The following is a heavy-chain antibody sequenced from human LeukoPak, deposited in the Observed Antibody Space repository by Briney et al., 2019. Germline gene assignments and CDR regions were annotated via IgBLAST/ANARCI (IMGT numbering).Heavy chain of an antibody. Sequence: AGGSLRLSCAASGFTFSSYGMHWVRQAPGKGLEWVAVISYDGSNKYYADSVKGRFTISRDNSKNTLYLQMNSLRAEDTAVYYCARSHGWATLGYWGQGTLVTVSS. CDR2: ISYDGSNK. J-gene: IGHJ4*02. CDR3: ARSHGWATLGY. D-gene: IGHD1-26*01. V-gene: IGHV3-30*03. CDR1: GFTFSSYG.